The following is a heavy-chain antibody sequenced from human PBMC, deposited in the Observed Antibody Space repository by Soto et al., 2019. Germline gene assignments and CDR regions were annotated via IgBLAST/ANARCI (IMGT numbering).Heavy chain of an antibody. CDR2: IKSKTDGGTT. D-gene: IGHD3-16*02. CDR3: TTISWGSYLTSPDY. V-gene: IGHV3-15*01. Sequence: EVQLVESGGGLVKPGGSLRLSCAASGFTFSNAWMSWVRQAPGKGLEWVGRIKSKTDGGTTDYAAPVKGRFTISRDDSKNTLYLQMNSLKTEDTAVYYCTTISWGSYLTSPDYWGQGTLVTVSS. J-gene: IGHJ4*02. CDR1: GFTFSNAW.